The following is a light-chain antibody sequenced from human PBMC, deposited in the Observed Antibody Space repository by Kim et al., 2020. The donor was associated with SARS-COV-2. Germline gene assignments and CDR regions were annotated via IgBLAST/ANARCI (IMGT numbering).Light chain of an antibody. CDR3: CSYAGRYTYV. Sequence: GQSVIISCTGSSSDMGAYNYISWYQQHAGEVPKLMIFDVNKRPSGVPDRFSGSKSGNTASLTISGLQAEDEADYYCCSYAGRYTYVFGTGTKVTVL. CDR1: SSDMGAYNY. V-gene: IGLV2-11*03. J-gene: IGLJ1*01. CDR2: DVN.